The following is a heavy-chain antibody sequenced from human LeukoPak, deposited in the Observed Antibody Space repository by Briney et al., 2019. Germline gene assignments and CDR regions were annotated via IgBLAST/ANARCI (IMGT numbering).Heavy chain of an antibody. CDR2: ISYDGSNK. Sequence: GGSLRLSCAAPGFTFSSYAMHWVRHAPRKGLERVAVISYDGSNKYYADSVKGRFTISRDNSKNTLYLQMNSLRAEDTAVYYCARALSSGRLDDWGQGTLVTVSS. J-gene: IGHJ4*02. CDR3: ARALSSGRLDD. CDR1: GFTFSSYA. D-gene: IGHD6-19*01. V-gene: IGHV3-30-3*01.